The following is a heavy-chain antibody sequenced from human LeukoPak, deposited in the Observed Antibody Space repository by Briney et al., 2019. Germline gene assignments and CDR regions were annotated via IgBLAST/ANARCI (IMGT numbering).Heavy chain of an antibody. D-gene: IGHD3-22*01. V-gene: IGHV3-33*01. Sequence: PGGSLRLFCAASGIPLSCYGIQWVRQAPGKGLEWVAVLWYDGSNKYYADSVKGRFTISRDNSKNTLYLQMNSLRAEDTALYYCARELSPVVKYYFEYWGQGTLVTVSP. CDR3: ARELSPVVKYYFEY. CDR2: LWYDGSNK. J-gene: IGHJ4*02. CDR1: GIPLSCYG.